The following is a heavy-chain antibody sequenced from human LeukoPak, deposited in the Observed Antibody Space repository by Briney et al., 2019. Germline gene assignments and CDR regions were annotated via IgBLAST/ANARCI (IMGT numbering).Heavy chain of an antibody. J-gene: IGHJ4*02. Sequence: GGSLRLSCATSGFTFSRYAMHWVRQAPGKGLEWVALISYDANIGSNKYYADSVKGRFTISRDNSKNTLYLQMDSLRAEDTAVYYCARVGPHKWELLLDYWGQGTLVTVSS. V-gene: IGHV3-30*14. CDR1: GFTFSRYA. D-gene: IGHD1-26*01. CDR3: ARVGPHKWELLLDY. CDR2: ISYDANIGSNK.